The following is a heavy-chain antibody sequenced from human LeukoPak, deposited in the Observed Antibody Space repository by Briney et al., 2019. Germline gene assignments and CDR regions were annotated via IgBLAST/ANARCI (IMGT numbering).Heavy chain of an antibody. Sequence: PSETLSLTCTVSGGSISSYYWSWIRQPPGKGLEWIGYIYYSGSTYYNPSLKSRVTISVDTSKNQFSLKLSSVTAADTAVYYCARDPQGDDYGDYGPFDYWGQGTLVTVSS. J-gene: IGHJ4*02. V-gene: IGHV4-30-4*08. CDR2: IYYSGST. D-gene: IGHD4-17*01. CDR1: GGSISSYY. CDR3: ARDPQGDDYGDYGPFDY.